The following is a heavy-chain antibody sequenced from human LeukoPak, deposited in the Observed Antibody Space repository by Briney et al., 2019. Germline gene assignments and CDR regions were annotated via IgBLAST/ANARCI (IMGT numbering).Heavy chain of an antibody. Sequence: GGSLRLSCATSGFTVSSYSMNWVRQAPGKGLEWVSCFSISSTIYYADSVKGRFTISRDNAKNSLYLQMNSLRSEDTAVYYCARGGGTYLRSAGYYYYMDVWGKGTTVTVSS. D-gene: IGHD3-10*01. V-gene: IGHV3-48*04. CDR2: FSISSTI. J-gene: IGHJ6*03. CDR3: ARGGGTYLRSAGYYYYMDV. CDR1: GFTVSSYS.